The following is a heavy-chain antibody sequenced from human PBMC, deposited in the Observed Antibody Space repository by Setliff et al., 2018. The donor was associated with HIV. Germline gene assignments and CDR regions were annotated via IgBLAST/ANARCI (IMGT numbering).Heavy chain of an antibody. CDR3: ARNFDFWSGYLDY. CDR2: VKSKTDGGTT. J-gene: IGHJ4*02. D-gene: IGHD3-3*01. Sequence: PGGSLRLSCAASGFIFRNAWMSWVRQAPGKGLEWVGRVKSKTDGGTTEYAAPVKGRFTISRDDSKNTLSLQMDSLKIEDTGLYYCARNFDFWSGYLDYWGQGTLVTVSS. V-gene: IGHV3-15*01. CDR1: GFIFRNAW.